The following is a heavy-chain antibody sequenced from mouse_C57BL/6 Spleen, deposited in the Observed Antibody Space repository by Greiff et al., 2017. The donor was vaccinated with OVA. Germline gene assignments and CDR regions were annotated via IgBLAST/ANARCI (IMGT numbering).Heavy chain of an antibody. V-gene: IGHV1-19*01. CDR1: GYTFTDYY. Sequence: VQLQQSGPVLVKPGASVKMSCKASGYTFTDYYMNWVKQSHGKSLEWIGVINPYNGGTSYNQKFKGKATLTVDKSSSTAYMELNSLTSEDSPVYYCARTTVVAPHYAMDYWGQGTSVTVSS. J-gene: IGHJ4*01. CDR2: INPYNGGT. CDR3: ARTTVVAPHYAMDY. D-gene: IGHD1-1*01.